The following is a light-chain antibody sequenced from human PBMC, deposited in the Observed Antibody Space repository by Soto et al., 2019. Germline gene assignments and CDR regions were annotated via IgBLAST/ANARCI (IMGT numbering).Light chain of an antibody. J-gene: IGLJ2*01. CDR3: AAWDDSLSGVV. V-gene: IGLV1-44*01. CDR1: SSNIGSYT. Sequence: QSVLTQPPSASGTPGQRVTISCSGSSSNIGSYTVNWYQHLPGTAPKLLICDDNQRPSGVPDRFSGSRSGTSASLAISGLKSDDEADYYCAAWDDSLSGVVFGGGTQLTVL. CDR2: DDN.